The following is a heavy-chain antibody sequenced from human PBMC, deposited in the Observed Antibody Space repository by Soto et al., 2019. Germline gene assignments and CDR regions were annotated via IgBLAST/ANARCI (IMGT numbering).Heavy chain of an antibody. CDR3: ARARYNWNYARPLWFDP. J-gene: IGHJ5*02. CDR2: IFSNDEK. V-gene: IGHV2-26*01. Sequence: SGPTLVNPTETLTLTCTVSGFSLSNARMGVSWIRQPPGKALEWLAHIFSNDEKSYSTSLKSRLTISKDTSKSQVVLTMTNMDPVDTATYYCARARYNWNYARPLWFDPWGQGTLVTVSS. D-gene: IGHD1-7*01. CDR1: GFSLSNARMG.